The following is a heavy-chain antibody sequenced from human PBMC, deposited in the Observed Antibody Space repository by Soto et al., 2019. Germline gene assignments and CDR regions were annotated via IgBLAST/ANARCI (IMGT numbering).Heavy chain of an antibody. CDR3: ARRGYSSGWSGGALDI. D-gene: IGHD6-19*01. Sequence: GGSLRLSCAASGFTFSSYAMSWVRQAPGKGLEWVSAISGSGGSTYYADSVKGRFTISRDNSKNTLYLQMNSLRAEDTAVYYCARRGYSSGWSGGALDIWGQGTMVTVSS. CDR2: ISGSGGST. CDR1: GFTFSSYA. J-gene: IGHJ3*02. V-gene: IGHV3-23*01.